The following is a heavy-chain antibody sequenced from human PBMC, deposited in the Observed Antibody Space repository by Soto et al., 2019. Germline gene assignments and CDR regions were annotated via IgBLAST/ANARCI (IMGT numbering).Heavy chain of an antibody. V-gene: IGHV4-30-4*01. CDR3: ARESEDLTSNFDY. J-gene: IGHJ4*02. CDR1: GGSISSGDYY. Sequence: SETLSLTCTVSGGSISSGDYYWSWIRQPPGKGLEWIGYIYYSGSTYYNPSLKSRVTISVDTSKNQFSLKLSSVTAADTAVYHCARESEDLTSNFDYLGQGTLVAASS. CDR2: IYYSGST.